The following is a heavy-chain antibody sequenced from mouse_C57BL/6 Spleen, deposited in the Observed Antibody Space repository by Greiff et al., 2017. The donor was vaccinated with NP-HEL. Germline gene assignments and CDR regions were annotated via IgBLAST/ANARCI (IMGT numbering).Heavy chain of an antibody. J-gene: IGHJ2*01. V-gene: IGHV1-42*01. CDR3: ARGGYYVGY. D-gene: IGHD1-1*02. CDR2: INPSTGGT. CDR1: GYSFTGYY. Sequence: VQLQQSGPELVKPGASVKISCKASGYSFTGYYMNWVKQSPEKSLEWIGEINPSTGGTTYNQKFKAKATLTVDKSSSTAYMQLKSLTSEDSAVYHCARGGYYVGYWGQGTTLTVSS.